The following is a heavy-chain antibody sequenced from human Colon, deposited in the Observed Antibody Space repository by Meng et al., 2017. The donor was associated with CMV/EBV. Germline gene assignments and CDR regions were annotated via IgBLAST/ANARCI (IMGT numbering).Heavy chain of an antibody. CDR3: ARAPDIGGRPPGPFQY. D-gene: IGHD5-12*01. V-gene: IGHV4-34*01. CDR1: GCAFTGFH. J-gene: IGHJ4*02. CDR2: IYTSRST. Sequence: QWQLRQWGLGGVLAQPPLSLTRSFLGCAFTGFHWCMNRHRPGKGQEWVGVIYTSRSTNTNPYIKGRITISADPSKNKFSLKQISVTAADTAVNYCARAPDIGGRPPGPFQYWSQGALVTVSS.